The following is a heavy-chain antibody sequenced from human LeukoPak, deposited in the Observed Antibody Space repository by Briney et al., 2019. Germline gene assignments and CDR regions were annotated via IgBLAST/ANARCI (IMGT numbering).Heavy chain of an antibody. CDR2: INTDGSST. CDR1: GFTFSSYW. J-gene: IGHJ4*02. CDR3: ARDGPNWASDWLYFDY. V-gene: IGHV3-74*01. D-gene: IGHD7-27*01. Sequence: GGSLRLSCAASGFTFSSYWMHWVRQAPGKGLVWVSRINTDGSSTTYADSVKGRFTISRDNAKNTLYLQMNSLRAEDTAVYYCARDGPNWASDWLYFDYWGQGTLVTVSS.